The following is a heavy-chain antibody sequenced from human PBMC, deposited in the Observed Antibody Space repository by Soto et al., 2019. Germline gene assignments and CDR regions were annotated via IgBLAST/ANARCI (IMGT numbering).Heavy chain of an antibody. CDR2: IYPGDSDT. CDR1: VYSFTSYW. J-gene: IGHJ4*02. Sequence: GESLKIACMGSVYSFTSYWIGWVRQMPGKGLEWMGIIYPGDSDTRYSPSFQGQVTISADKSISTAYLQWSSLKASDTAMYYCARSIPYYYDSSGPGYYSDYWGKGTLVTVSS. V-gene: IGHV5-51*01. D-gene: IGHD3-22*01. CDR3: ARSIPYYYDSSGPGYYSDY.